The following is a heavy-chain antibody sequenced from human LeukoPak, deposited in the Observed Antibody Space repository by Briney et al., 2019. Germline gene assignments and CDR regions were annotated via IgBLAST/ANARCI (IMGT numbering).Heavy chain of an antibody. D-gene: IGHD5-18*01. CDR1: GFTFSIYA. CDR3: AKGSESEDSGYSYGPSQLDY. J-gene: IGHJ4*02. CDR2: IGGGGGST. V-gene: IGHV3-23*01. Sequence: GGSLRLPCAASGFTFSIYAMSWVRQAPGKGLEWVSAIGGGGGSTYYADSVKGRFTISRDNSKNTLDLQMNSLRAEDTAVYYCAKGSESEDSGYSYGPSQLDYWGQGTLVTVSS.